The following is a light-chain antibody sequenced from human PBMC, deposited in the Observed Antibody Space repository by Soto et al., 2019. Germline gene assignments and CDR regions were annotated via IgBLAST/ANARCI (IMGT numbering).Light chain of an antibody. CDR3: QQYGGSPRT. CDR1: QSISQS. V-gene: IGKV3-20*01. J-gene: IGKJ1*01. CDR2: DAS. Sequence: EVVLTQSPGTLSLSPGERATLSCRASQSISQSLAWYQQRPGQSPRLLIYDASRMDTGIPDRFTGSGFGTDFTLTISRLAPEDLAVYYCQQYGGSPRTFGQGTKVELK.